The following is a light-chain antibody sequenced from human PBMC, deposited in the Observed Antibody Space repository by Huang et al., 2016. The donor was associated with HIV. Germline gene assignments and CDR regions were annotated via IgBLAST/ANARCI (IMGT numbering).Light chain of an antibody. CDR3: QQYGDPFT. CDR2: GAS. V-gene: IGKV3-20*01. Sequence: EVVLTQSPGTLSLSLGERATLSCRASQVVGSSYLAWYQQNPGQAPRLLIFGASSRAPGIPDRFSGSGSGTDFTLTISRLEPEDFAVYYCQQYGDPFTFGGGTKVEVK. J-gene: IGKJ4*01. CDR1: QVVGSSY.